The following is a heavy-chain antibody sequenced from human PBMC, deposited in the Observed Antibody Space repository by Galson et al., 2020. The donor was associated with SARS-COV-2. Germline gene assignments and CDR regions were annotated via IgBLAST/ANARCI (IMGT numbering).Heavy chain of an antibody. Sequence: SGPTLVKPTQTLTLTCTFSGFSLSTSGMCVSWIRQPPGKALEWLALIDWDDDKYYSPSLKTRLTISKDTSKNQVVLTMTNMDPVDTATYYCARTTVAAYPHYYYYGMDVWGQGTTVTVSS. CDR2: IDWDDDK. CDR1: GFSLSTSGMC. CDR3: ARTTVAAYPHYYYYGMDV. V-gene: IGHV2-70*01. D-gene: IGHD6-19*01. J-gene: IGHJ6*02.